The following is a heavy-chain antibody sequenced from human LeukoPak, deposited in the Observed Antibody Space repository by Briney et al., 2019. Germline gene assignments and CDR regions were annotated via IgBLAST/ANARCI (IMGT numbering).Heavy chain of an antibody. CDR3: ASLLNGGVSHWFDP. CDR1: GGSITSSTSY. Sequence: SETLSLTCTVSGGSITSSTSYWGWIRQPPGKGLEWIVTIYYSGSTYYNPSLKSRATMSVDTSKNQFSLKLSSVTAADTAVYYCASLLNGGVSHWFDPWGQGTLVTVSS. CDR2: IYYSGST. V-gene: IGHV4-39*01. D-gene: IGHD7-27*01. J-gene: IGHJ5*02.